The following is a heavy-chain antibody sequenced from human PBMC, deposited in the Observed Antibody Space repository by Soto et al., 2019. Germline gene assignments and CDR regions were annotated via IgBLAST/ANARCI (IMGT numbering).Heavy chain of an antibody. J-gene: IGHJ3*02. CDR3: ARDRPLGLLWFGESPPPDAFDI. V-gene: IGHV3-33*01. CDR2: IWYDGSNK. Sequence: GGSLRLSCAASGFTFSSYGMHWVRQAPGKGLEWVAVIWYDGSNKYYADSVKGRFTISRDNSKNTLYLQMNSLRAEDTAVYYCARDRPLGLLWFGESPPPDAFDIWGQGTMVTVSS. CDR1: GFTFSSYG. D-gene: IGHD3-10*01.